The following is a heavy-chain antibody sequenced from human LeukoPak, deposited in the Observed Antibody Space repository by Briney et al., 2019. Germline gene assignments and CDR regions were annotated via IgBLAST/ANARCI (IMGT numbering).Heavy chain of an antibody. V-gene: IGHV4-31*02. J-gene: IGHJ4*02. Sequence: SETLSLTCTVSGGSISSGGYYWSWIRQHPGKGLEWIGYIYYSGSTYYNTALKSRITISVDTSKNQFSLNLSSVTPADTAVYYCARNFAYGANRALDSWGQGTLVTVSS. CDR1: GGSISSGGYY. D-gene: IGHD4-17*01. CDR3: ARNFAYGANRALDS. CDR2: IYYSGST.